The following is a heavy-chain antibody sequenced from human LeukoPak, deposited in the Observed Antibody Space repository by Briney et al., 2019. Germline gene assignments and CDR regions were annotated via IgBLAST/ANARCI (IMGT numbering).Heavy chain of an antibody. V-gene: IGHV1-18*01. D-gene: IGHD6-25*01. Sequence: ASVKVSCKASGYTFTSYGISWVRQAPGQGLEWMGWISAYNGNTNYAQKLQGRVTMTTDTSTSTAYMELRSLRSDDTAVYYCARDGIRVAAPVGQDYWGQGTLVTVSS. CDR1: GYTFTSYG. CDR3: ARDGIRVAAPVGQDY. CDR2: ISAYNGNT. J-gene: IGHJ4*02.